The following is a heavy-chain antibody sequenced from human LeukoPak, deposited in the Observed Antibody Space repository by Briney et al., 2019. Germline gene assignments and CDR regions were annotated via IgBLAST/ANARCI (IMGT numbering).Heavy chain of an antibody. D-gene: IGHD3-10*01. J-gene: IGHJ6*03. Sequence: GGSLRLSCTASGFTFGDYAMSWIRQAPGKGLEWLSYISSGGDSIYYADSVKGRFTISRDNAKNSVPLQMNSLRAEDTAVYYCASGSYGSGFYYFYYMDVWGKGTTVTVSS. CDR3: ASGSYGSGFYYFYYMDV. CDR1: GFTFGDYA. V-gene: IGHV3-11*04. CDR2: ISSGGDSI.